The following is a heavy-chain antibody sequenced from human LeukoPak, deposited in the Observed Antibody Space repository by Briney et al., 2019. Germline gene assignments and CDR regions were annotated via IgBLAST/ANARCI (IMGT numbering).Heavy chain of an antibody. CDR2: IYYSGNT. CDR1: SGSISSFY. CDR3: ARDLPHCINTDCPGSWFDP. V-gene: IGHV4-59*01. D-gene: IGHD2-2*01. Sequence: SETLSRTATVSSGSISSFYWGWNRQPPGNGLEWIVYIYYSGNTRYNPSLKSRATISIDTSKNQFSLKLTSVTAADTAVYYCARDLPHCINTDCPGSWFDPWGQGTLVTVSS. J-gene: IGHJ5*02.